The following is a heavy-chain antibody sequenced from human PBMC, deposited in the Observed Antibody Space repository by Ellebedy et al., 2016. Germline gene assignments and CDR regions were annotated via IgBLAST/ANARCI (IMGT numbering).Heavy chain of an antibody. CDR1: GYTFTSYD. CDR3: AREVDLSSSSDY. V-gene: IGHV1-8*01. D-gene: IGHD6-6*01. J-gene: IGHJ4*02. CDR2: MNPSGGST. Sequence: ASVKVSXXASGYTFTSYDINWVRQATGQGLEWMGWMNPSGGSTSYAQKFQGRVTMTRDTSTSTVYMELSSLRSEDTAVYYCAREVDLSSSSDYWGQGTLVTVSS.